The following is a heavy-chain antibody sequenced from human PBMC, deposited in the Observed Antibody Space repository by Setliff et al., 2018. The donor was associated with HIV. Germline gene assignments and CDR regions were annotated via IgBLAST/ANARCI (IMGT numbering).Heavy chain of an antibody. V-gene: IGHV4-4*02. CDR3: AISYYYGSGIPGYYFDY. CDR1: GASINTTTW. Sequence: SETLSLTCAVSGASINTTTWWSWVRQPPGKGLEWIGEIYHRGSTNYNPSLKSRVTISIDKSNNQFSLRLNSVTAADTAVYYCAISYYYGSGIPGYYFDYWGQGTLVTVSS. J-gene: IGHJ4*02. CDR2: IYHRGST. D-gene: IGHD3-10*01.